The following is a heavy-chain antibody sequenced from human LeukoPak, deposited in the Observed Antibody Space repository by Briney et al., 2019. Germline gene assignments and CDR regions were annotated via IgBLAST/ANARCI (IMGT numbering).Heavy chain of an antibody. V-gene: IGHV4-30-2*01. Sequence: SETLSLTCAVSGGSISSGGYSWSWIRQPPGKGLEWIGYIYHSGSTYYNPSLKSRVTISVDRSKNQFSLKLSSVTAADTAVYYCARGNSGYDPGWFDPWGQGTLVTVSS. CDR2: IYHSGST. CDR3: ARGNSGYDPGWFDP. CDR1: GGSISSGGYS. D-gene: IGHD5-12*01. J-gene: IGHJ5*02.